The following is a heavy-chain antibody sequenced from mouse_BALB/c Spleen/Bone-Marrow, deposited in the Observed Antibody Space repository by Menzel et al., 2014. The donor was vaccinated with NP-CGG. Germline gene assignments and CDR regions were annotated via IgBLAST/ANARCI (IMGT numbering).Heavy chain of an antibody. V-gene: IGHV1S56*01. CDR1: GYTFXNYY. CDR2: IYPVNVHA. D-gene: IGHD2-3*01. J-gene: IGHJ4*01. Sequence: QVQLQQSGPELVKPGASVRISCKASGYTFXNYYIHWVKQRPGQGLEWIGWIYPVNVHANFNEKFRGKVTLTADKSSSTAYMQLSSLTSEDSAVYFCARWLLPYYAMDYWGQGTSVTVSS. CDR3: ARWLLPYYAMDY.